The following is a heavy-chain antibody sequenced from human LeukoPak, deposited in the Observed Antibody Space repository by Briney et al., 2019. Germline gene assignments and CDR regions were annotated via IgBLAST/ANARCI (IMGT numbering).Heavy chain of an antibody. Sequence: PGGSLRLSCAASGFTFSSYWMSWVRQAPGKGLEWVANIKQGGSEKYYVDSVKGRFTISRDNAKNSLYLQMNSLRAEDTAVYYCAREGLPPIHGAVTIYYFDYWGQGTLVTVSS. V-gene: IGHV3-7*01. CDR2: IKQGGSEK. CDR1: GFTFSSYW. J-gene: IGHJ4*02. D-gene: IGHD4-17*01. CDR3: AREGLPPIHGAVTIYYFDY.